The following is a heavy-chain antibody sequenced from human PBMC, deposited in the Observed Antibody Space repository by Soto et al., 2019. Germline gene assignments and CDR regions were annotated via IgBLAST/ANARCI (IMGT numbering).Heavy chain of an antibody. Sequence: QVPLVQSGAEVKKPGASVKVSCKASGYTFTSYGISWVRQAPGQGLEWMGWISAYNGNTNYVQKLQGRVTMTTDTDSSSACLEVRCLRSDDTAVYYCARDLDGDHYYYLDVWGKGTTVTVSS. J-gene: IGHJ6*03. D-gene: IGHD4-17*01. CDR1: GYTFTSYG. CDR2: ISAYNGNT. V-gene: IGHV1-18*01. CDR3: ARDLDGDHYYYLDV.